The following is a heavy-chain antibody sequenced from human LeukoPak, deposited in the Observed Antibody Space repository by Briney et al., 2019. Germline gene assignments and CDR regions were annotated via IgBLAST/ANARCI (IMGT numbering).Heavy chain of an antibody. CDR1: GFTFANYA. Sequence: PGGSLRLSCAASGFTFANYATSWVRQAPGKGLEWVSGISGYGDSKYYAASVNGRFTISRDNSKNTLYLQMNSLGAEDTAAYYCAKARTDMFSLSWFDYWGQGTLVTVSS. CDR3: AKARTDMFSLSWFDY. D-gene: IGHD3-10*02. CDR2: ISGYGDSK. J-gene: IGHJ4*02. V-gene: IGHV3-23*01.